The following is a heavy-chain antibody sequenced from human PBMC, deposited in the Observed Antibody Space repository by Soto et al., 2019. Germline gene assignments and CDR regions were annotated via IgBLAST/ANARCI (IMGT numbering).Heavy chain of an antibody. CDR3: GADYSNYGALDY. CDR1: GGTFSSYT. Sequence: QVQLVQSGAEVKKPGSSVKVSCKASGGTFSSYTISWVRQAPGQGLEWMGRIIPILGIANYAKKFQGRVTITADKSTSTAYMELSSLRSEDTAVYYCGADYSNYGALDYWGQGTLVTVSS. V-gene: IGHV1-69*02. J-gene: IGHJ4*02. D-gene: IGHD4-4*01. CDR2: IIPILGIA.